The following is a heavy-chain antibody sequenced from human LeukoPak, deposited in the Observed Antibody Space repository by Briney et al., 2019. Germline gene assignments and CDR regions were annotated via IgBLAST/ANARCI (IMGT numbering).Heavy chain of an antibody. V-gene: IGHV4-34*01. Sequence: SETLSLTCAVYGGSFSGYYWSWIRQPPGKGLEWIGEINHSGSTNYNPSLKSRVTISVDTSKNQFSLKLSSVTAADTAAYYCARGDGVRGVIKPYYYYYGMDVWGQGTTVTVSS. CDR3: ARGDGVRGVIKPYYYYYGMDV. J-gene: IGHJ6*02. D-gene: IGHD3-10*01. CDR2: INHSGST. CDR1: GGSFSGYY.